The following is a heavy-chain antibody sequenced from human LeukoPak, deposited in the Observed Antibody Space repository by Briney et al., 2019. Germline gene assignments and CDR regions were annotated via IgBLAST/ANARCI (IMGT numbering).Heavy chain of an antibody. CDR2: INPNSGGT. V-gene: IGHV1-2*02. J-gene: IGHJ4*02. CDR3: ARSLRALSGYQLY. Sequence: GASVKVSCKSSGYTFTGYYMHWVRQAPGQGLEWMGWINPNSGGTNYAQKFQGRVTMTRDTSISTAYMELSRLRSDDTAVYYCARSLRALSGYQLYWGQGTLVTVSS. D-gene: IGHD3-22*01. CDR1: GYTFTGYY.